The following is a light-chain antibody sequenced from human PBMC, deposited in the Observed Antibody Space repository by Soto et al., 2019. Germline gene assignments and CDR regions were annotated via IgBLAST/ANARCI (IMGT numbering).Light chain of an antibody. J-gene: IGKJ1*01. Sequence: ELVMTQSPASLSVSAGEQATPSCRASQSVSIDLAWYRRTTGEAPRLLIYGASTRATGIPVRFSGSGSGTEVTLTISSLQSEEFAVYYCQQYNKSLLTFGQGTKVDI. V-gene: IGKV3-15*01. CDR1: QSVSID. CDR2: GAS. CDR3: QQYNKSLLT.